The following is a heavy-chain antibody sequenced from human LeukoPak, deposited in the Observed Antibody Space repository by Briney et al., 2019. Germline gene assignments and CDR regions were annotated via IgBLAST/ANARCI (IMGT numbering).Heavy chain of an antibody. Sequence: GGSLRLSCAASGFTFSSYWMNWARQAPGKGLEWVSSISGSGGSTYHADSVKGRFTISRDNSKNTLSLQMNSLRAEDTALYYCAKDLSTAAKYYFDYWGQGTLVTVSS. CDR1: GFTFSSYW. D-gene: IGHD2/OR15-2a*01. CDR3: AKDLSTAAKYYFDY. CDR2: ISGSGGST. V-gene: IGHV3-23*01. J-gene: IGHJ4*02.